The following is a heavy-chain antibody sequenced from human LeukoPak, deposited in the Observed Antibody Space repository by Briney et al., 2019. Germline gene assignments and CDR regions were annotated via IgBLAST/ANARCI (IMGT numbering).Heavy chain of an antibody. J-gene: IGHJ3*02. Sequence: KTGGSLRLSCAASGFTFSDYYMSWIRQAPGKGLEWVSYISSSGSTIYYADSVKGRFTISRDNAKNSLYLQMNSLRAEDTAVYYCARDSGSPQDAFDIWGQGTMVTVSS. V-gene: IGHV3-11*04. CDR1: GFTFSDYY. D-gene: IGHD6-13*01. CDR2: ISSSGSTI. CDR3: ARDSGSPQDAFDI.